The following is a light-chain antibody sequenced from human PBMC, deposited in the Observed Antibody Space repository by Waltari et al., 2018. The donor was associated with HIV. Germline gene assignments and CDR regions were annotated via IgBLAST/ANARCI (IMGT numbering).Light chain of an antibody. V-gene: IGLV3-19*01. Sequence: SELTQDPAVSVALGQTVSITCQGDSLRTYYASRYLQKPGQAPVLVISPIQTRPSGIPDRFSGSSSGNTASLTITGAQAEDEGDYYCNSRDRAGHHVVFGGGTKLTVL. CDR3: NSRDRAGHHVV. CDR2: PIQ. CDR1: SLRTYY. J-gene: IGLJ3*02.